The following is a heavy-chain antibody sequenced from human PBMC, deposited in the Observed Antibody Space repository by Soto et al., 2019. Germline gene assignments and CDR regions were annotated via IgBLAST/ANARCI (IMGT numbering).Heavy chain of an antibody. Sequence: QVQLVESGGGVVQPGRSLRLSCAASGFTFRIYAMHWVRQAPGKGLECVAVISYDGSNKFYRDSVKGRFTISRDNSKNTLYLQINSLRYEDTAVYYCAGGDRAAIAVAIGARPGEYGVDVWGQGTTVTVSS. CDR1: GFTFRIYA. V-gene: IGHV3-30-3*01. J-gene: IGHJ6*02. D-gene: IGHD2-15*01. CDR3: AGGDRAAIAVAIGARPGEYGVDV. CDR2: ISYDGSNK.